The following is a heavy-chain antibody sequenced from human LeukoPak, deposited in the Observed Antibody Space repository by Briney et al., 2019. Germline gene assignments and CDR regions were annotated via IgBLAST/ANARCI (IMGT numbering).Heavy chain of an antibody. CDR3: ATLYCSSTSCYKGFDY. Sequence: GASAKVSCKVSGYTLTELSMHWVRQAPGKGLEWMGGFDPEDGETIYAQKFQGRVTMTEDTSTDTAYMELSSLRSEDTAVYYCATLYCSSTSCYKGFDYWGQGTLVTVS. J-gene: IGHJ4*02. D-gene: IGHD2-2*02. V-gene: IGHV1-24*01. CDR1: GYTLTELS. CDR2: FDPEDGET.